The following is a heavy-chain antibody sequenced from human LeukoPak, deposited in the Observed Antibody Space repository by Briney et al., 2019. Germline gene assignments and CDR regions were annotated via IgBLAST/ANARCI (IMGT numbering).Heavy chain of an antibody. CDR2: IYYSGST. V-gene: IGHV4-31*03. J-gene: IGHJ4*02. CDR1: GGSISRGGYY. CDR3: ASTYGGSIDY. D-gene: IGHD4-23*01. Sequence: SQTLSLTCTVSGGSISRGGYYWSWIRQHPGKGLEWIGYIYYSGSTYYNPSLKSRVTISVDTSKNQFSLKLSSVTAADTAVYYCASTYGGSIDYWGQGTLVTVSS.